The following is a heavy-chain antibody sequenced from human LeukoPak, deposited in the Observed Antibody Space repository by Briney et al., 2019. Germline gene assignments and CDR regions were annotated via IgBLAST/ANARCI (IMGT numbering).Heavy chain of an antibody. CDR1: GFTFSSSA. CDR2: IKQDGSEK. J-gene: IGHJ4*02. Sequence: PGGSLRLSCAASGFTFSSSAMSWVRQAPGKGLEWVANIKQDGSEKYYVDSVKGRFTISRDNAKSSLYLQMDSLRAEDTAVYYCARAIGKSEGYWGQGTLVTVSS. V-gene: IGHV3-7*01. D-gene: IGHD4-23*01. CDR3: ARAIGKSEGY.